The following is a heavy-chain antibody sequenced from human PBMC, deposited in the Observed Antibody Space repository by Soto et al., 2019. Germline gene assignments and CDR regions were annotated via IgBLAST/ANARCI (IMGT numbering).Heavy chain of an antibody. CDR2: SNHSGST. D-gene: IGHD3-3*01. CDR3: ARGAKRRDFWSGYYSRGDNWFDP. Sequence: QVQLQQWGAGLLKPSETLSLTCAVYGGSFSGYYWSWIRQPPGKGLEWIGESNHSGSTNYNPSLKSRVTISVDTSKHQVSLKLSSVTAADTAVYYCARGAKRRDFWSGYYSRGDNWFDPWGQGTLVTVSS. V-gene: IGHV4-34*01. J-gene: IGHJ5*02. CDR1: GGSFSGYY.